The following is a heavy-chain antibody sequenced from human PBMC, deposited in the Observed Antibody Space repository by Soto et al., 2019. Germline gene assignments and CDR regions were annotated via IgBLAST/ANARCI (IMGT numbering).Heavy chain of an antibody. J-gene: IGHJ4*02. CDR1: GYTFTSYG. CDR3: ARDISRYCSSTSCYQFDY. V-gene: IGHV1-18*01. CDR2: ISAYNGNT. D-gene: IGHD2-2*01. Sequence: ASVKVSCKASGYTFTSYGMSWVRQAPGQGLEWMGWISAYNGNTNYAQKLQGRVTMTTDTSTSTAYMELRSLRSDDTAVYYCARDISRYCSSTSCYQFDYWGQGTLVTVSS.